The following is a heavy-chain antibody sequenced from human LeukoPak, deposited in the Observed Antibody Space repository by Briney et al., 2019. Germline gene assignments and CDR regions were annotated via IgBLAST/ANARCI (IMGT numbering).Heavy chain of an antibody. CDR3: AKGLYCSGGSCYFFDY. D-gene: IGHD2-15*01. V-gene: IGHV3-23*01. J-gene: IGHJ4*02. Sequence: GGSLRLSCAASGSTFSSYAMSWVRQAPGKGLEWVSAISGSGGSTYYADSVKGRFTISRDNSKNTLYLQMNSLRAEDTAVYYCAKGLYCSGGSCYFFDYWGQGTLVTVSS. CDR2: ISGSGGST. CDR1: GSTFSSYA.